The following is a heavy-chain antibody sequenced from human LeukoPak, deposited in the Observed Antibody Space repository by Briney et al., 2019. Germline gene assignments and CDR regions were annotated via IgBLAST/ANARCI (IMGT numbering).Heavy chain of an antibody. V-gene: IGHV1-69*05. CDR3: ARDNPPNYGGNSDWFDP. D-gene: IGHD4-23*01. J-gene: IGHJ5*02. CDR2: IIPIFGTA. CDR1: GGTFSSYA. Sequence: SVNVSCKASGGTFSSYAISWVRQAPGQGLEWMGGIIPIFGTANYAQKFQGRVTITTDESTSTAYMELSSLRSEDTAVYYCARDNPPNYGGNSDWFDPWGQGTLVTVSS.